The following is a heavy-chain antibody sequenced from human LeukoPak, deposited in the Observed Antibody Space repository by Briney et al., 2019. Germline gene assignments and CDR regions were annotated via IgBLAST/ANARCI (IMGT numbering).Heavy chain of an antibody. V-gene: IGHV3-20*04. CDR3: TRDPPWVDPFDY. CDR2: INWNGGST. J-gene: IGHJ4*02. Sequence: GRSLRLSCAASGFTFDDYGMSWVRQAPGKGLEWVSGINWNGGSTGYADSVKGRFTISRDNAKNSLYLQMNSLRAEDTALYYCTRDPPWVDPFDYWGPGNLVTVSS. D-gene: IGHD1-26*01. CDR1: GFTFDDYG.